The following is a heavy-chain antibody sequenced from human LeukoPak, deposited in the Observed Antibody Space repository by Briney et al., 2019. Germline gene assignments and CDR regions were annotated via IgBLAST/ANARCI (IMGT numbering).Heavy chain of an antibody. Sequence: SEALSLTCTVSGGSISSSSYYWGWIRQPPGKGLEWIGSIYYSGSTYYNPSLKSRVTMSVDASKNQFSLNLSSVTAADTAFYYCARRYYGSGTFLFDPWGQGTLVTVSS. CDR2: IYYSGST. J-gene: IGHJ5*02. D-gene: IGHD3-10*01. V-gene: IGHV4-39*07. CDR3: ARRYYGSGTFLFDP. CDR1: GGSISSSSYY.